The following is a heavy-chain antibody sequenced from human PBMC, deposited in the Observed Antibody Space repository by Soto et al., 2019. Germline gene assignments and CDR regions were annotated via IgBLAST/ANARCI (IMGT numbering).Heavy chain of an antibody. CDR2: IIPILGIA. CDR1: GGTFSSYT. J-gene: IGHJ5*02. Sequence: ASVKVSCKASGGTFSSYTISWVRQAPGQGLEWMGRIIPILGIANYAQKFQGRVTITADKSTSTAYMELSSLRSEDTAMYYCARDNGAVVPAAIEPWGQGTLVTVSS. CDR3: ARDNGAVVPAAIEP. V-gene: IGHV1-69*04. D-gene: IGHD2-2*01.